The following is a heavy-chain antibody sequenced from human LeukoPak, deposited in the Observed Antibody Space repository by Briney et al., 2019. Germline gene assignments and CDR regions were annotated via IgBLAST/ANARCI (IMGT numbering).Heavy chain of an antibody. CDR2: IYTSGST. Sequence: SETLSLTCTVSGGSISRYYWNWIRQPAGKGLEWIGRIYTSGSTYYNPSLKSRVTISVDKSKNQFSLRMTSMTAADTAVYYCARGPITEDGTFHSPNAWGQGTLVTVSS. D-gene: IGHD1-1*01. V-gene: IGHV4-4*07. CDR3: ARGPITEDGTFHSPNA. J-gene: IGHJ5*02. CDR1: GGSISRYY.